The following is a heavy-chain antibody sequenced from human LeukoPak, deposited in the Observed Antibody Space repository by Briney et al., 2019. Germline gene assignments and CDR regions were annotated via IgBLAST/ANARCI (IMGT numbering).Heavy chain of an antibody. Sequence: ASVKVSCKASGYIFTSYGISWVRQAPGQGLEWMGWISVYNGNTNYPQRLQGRVTMTRDTSTSTVYMELSSLRSEDTAVYYCAKGNDYYDSSGLDYWGQGTLVTVSS. CDR3: AKGNDYYDSSGLDY. V-gene: IGHV1-18*01. D-gene: IGHD3-22*01. CDR1: GYIFTSYG. J-gene: IGHJ4*02. CDR2: ISVYNGNT.